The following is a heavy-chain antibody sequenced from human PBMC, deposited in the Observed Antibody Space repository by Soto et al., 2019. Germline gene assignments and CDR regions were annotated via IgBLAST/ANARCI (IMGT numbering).Heavy chain of an antibody. D-gene: IGHD2-2*01. V-gene: IGHV1-69*01. CDR3: ARETEGSTDSYYFDY. CDR1: GGSFRNYG. J-gene: IGHJ4*02. CDR2: IVPIFSST. Sequence: QVQLVQSGAEVKKPGSSVKVSCKASGGSFRNYGIAWVRQAPGQGLEWMGGIVPIFSSTNYAQKFQGRVAITADESTSTAYMELSSLRSEDTAMYFCARETEGSTDSYYFDYWGQGTLVTVSS.